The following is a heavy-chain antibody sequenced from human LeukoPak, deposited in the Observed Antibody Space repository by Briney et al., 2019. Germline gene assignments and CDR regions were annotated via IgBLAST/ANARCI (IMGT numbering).Heavy chain of an antibody. CDR2: IYYSGST. J-gene: IGHJ4*02. D-gene: IGHD1-26*01. CDR3: AKSGGYGLIDY. CDR1: GGSISSSSYY. Sequence: SETLSLTCTVSGGSISSSSYYWGWIRQPPGKGLEWIGSIYYSGSTYYNASLQSRVTMSIDTSKNQFSLRLNSVTAADTAMYYCAKSGGYGLIDYWGQGTRVTVSS. V-gene: IGHV4-39*01.